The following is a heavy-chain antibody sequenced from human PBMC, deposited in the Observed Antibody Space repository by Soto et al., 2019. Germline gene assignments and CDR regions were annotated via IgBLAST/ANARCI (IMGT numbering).Heavy chain of an antibody. Sequence: QVQLVQSGAEVKKPGASVKVSCKASGYTFTSYYMHWVRQAPGQGLEWMGIINPSGGSTSYAQKFQGRVTMTRDTSTSTVYMELSSLRSEDTAVYYCALREKTTVTTGRAHDPWGQGTLVTVSS. CDR3: ALREKTTVTTGRAHDP. J-gene: IGHJ5*02. V-gene: IGHV1-46*03. CDR1: GYTFTSYY. D-gene: IGHD4-17*01. CDR2: INPSGGST.